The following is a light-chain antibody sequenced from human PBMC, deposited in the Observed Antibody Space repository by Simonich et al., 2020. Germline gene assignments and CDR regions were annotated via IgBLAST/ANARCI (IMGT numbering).Light chain of an antibody. V-gene: IGLV2-11*01. Sequence: QSALTQPRSVSGSPGQSVTISCTGTSSDVGGYNYVSWYQQHPGKAPKLMRYDVSKRPSGVPDRFAGSKSGNTASLTISGLQAEDEADYYCCSYAGSYTFVVFGGGTKLTVL. CDR3: CSYAGSYTFVV. CDR2: DVS. CDR1: SSDVGGYNY. J-gene: IGLJ2*01.